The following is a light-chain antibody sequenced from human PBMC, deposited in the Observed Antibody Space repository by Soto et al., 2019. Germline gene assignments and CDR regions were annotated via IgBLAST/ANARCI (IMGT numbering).Light chain of an antibody. CDR1: SSDVGGYNY. CDR3: CSYAGNYTFWV. V-gene: IGLV2-11*01. CDR2: DVT. J-gene: IGLJ3*02. Sequence: QSALTQPRSVSGSPGQSVTISCTGTSSDVGGYNYVSWYQHHPGKAPKLMICDVTKRPSGVPDRFSGSKSGNTASLTISSLQAEDEADYYCCSYAGNYTFWVFGGGTKLTVL.